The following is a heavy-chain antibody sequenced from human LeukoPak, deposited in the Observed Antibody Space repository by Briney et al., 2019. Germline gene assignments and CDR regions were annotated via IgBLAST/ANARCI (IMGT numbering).Heavy chain of an antibody. CDR3: VRGRYCSSANCYDWFDP. V-gene: IGHV4-34*01. J-gene: IGHJ5*02. CDR1: NGSFGGFH. Sequence: SETLSLTCAVDNGSFGGFHWNWIRRPPGKGLEWIGEITSGGATNYHPSLRSRVTMSVDTSKKQFSLELTSLTAADTGVYYCVRGRYCSSANCYDWFDPWGPGTHVSVSS. CDR2: ITSGGAT. D-gene: IGHD2-2*01.